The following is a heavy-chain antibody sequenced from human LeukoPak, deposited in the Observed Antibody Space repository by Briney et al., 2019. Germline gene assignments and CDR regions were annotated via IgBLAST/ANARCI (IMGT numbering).Heavy chain of an antibody. CDR1: GFAFCSYD. Sequence: GGSLRLSCAASGFAFCSYDMHWVRQATGKGLEWVSAIGTAGDTYYPGSVKGRFTISRENAKNSLYLQMNSLRAGDTAVYYCARDNRRYDSSGYYYGDGAFDIWGQGTMVTVSS. V-gene: IGHV3-13*01. D-gene: IGHD3-22*01. CDR3: ARDNRRYDSSGYYYGDGAFDI. J-gene: IGHJ3*02. CDR2: IGTAGDT.